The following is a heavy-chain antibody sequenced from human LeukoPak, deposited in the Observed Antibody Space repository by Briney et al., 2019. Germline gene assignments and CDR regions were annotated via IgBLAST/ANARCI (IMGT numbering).Heavy chain of an antibody. CDR1: GVTFSSYV. CDR3: VLEGPRGLAFDI. Sequence: GGSLRLSCEASGVTFSSYVMSWVRQAPGKGPEWVSGISGSGGGTYYADSVKGRFAISRDNSKNTLYLQMNSPRAEDTAVYYCVLEGPRGLAFDIWGQGTKVTVSS. J-gene: IGHJ3*02. V-gene: IGHV3-23*01. CDR2: ISGSGGGT.